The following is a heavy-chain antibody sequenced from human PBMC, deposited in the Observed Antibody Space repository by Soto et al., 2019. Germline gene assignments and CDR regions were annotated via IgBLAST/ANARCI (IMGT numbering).Heavy chain of an antibody. D-gene: IGHD3-10*01. J-gene: IGHJ4*02. Sequence: QVQLVESGGGLVEPGGSLRLSCAGSGFTLNDYYMSWVRQAPGKGLEWISPSRSITDAIYDSNSVKGRFTISRDNAKNLLEMQMSSLSAEDNALYYCARVYSNKCFDYWGQGTLVTVSS. CDR3: ARVYSNKCFDY. V-gene: IGHV3-11*01. CDR2: SRSITDAI. CDR1: GFTLNDYY.